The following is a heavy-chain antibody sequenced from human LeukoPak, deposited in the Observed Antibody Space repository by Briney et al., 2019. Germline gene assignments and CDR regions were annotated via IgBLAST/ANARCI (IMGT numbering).Heavy chain of an antibody. Sequence: GRSLRLSCAASGFTFSSYGMHWVRQAPGKGLEWVSYISSSSSTIYYADSVKGRFTISRDNAKNSLYLQMNSLRAEDTAVYYCARGSTYYDSSGQVPFDYWGREPWSPSPQ. J-gene: IGHJ4*02. CDR1: GFTFSSYG. CDR2: ISSSSSTI. D-gene: IGHD3-22*01. CDR3: ARGSTYYDSSGQVPFDY. V-gene: IGHV3-48*01.